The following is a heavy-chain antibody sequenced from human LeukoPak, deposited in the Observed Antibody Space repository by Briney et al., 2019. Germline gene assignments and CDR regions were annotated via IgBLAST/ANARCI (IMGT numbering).Heavy chain of an antibody. Sequence: SETLSLTCSVSGGSISSSNYYWGWIRQSPGKGLEWIGSIHYSGSSYYNPSLKSRVTISVDTPKNQLSLKLSSVTAADTAVYFCIVIVPYGALDIWGQGTMVTVSS. CDR3: IVIVPYGALDI. CDR1: GGSISSSNYY. J-gene: IGHJ3*02. CDR2: IHYSGSS. V-gene: IGHV4-39*01. D-gene: IGHD3-22*01.